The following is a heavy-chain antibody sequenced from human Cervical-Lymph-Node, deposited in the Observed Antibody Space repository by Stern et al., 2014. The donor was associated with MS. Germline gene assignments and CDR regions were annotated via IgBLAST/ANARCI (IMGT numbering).Heavy chain of an antibody. V-gene: IGHV3-7*01. J-gene: IGHJ5*02. CDR3: ARGSDT. Sequence: VQLVQSGGGLLQPGGSLRLSCAASGFTFSSYWMNLVRQAPGKGLEWVANIKEDGRETHYVDSVKGRLTISRDNAKNSLYLQMNSLRAEDSAVYYCARGSDTWGQGTLVTVSS. D-gene: IGHD2-15*01. CDR1: GFTFSSYW. CDR2: IKEDGRET.